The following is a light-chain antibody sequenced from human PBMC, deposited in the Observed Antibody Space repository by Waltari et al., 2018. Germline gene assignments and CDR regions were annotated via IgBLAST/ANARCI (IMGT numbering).Light chain of an antibody. CDR1: QAIGNE. V-gene: IGKV1-6*02. Sequence: AIQMTQSPSSLSAFVGDRVTITCRATQAIGNELAWYQQGPGEAPKVLIYAASRLQNWVPLRFSGSGSGTYFTLTISSLQPEDFATYYCLQDKNYPRTFGQGTKVKV. J-gene: IGKJ1*01. CDR2: AAS. CDR3: LQDKNYPRT.